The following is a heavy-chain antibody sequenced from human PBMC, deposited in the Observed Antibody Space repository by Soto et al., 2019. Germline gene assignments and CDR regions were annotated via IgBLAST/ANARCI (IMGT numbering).Heavy chain of an antibody. CDR1: GFTFTSSA. V-gene: IGHV1-58*02. J-gene: IGHJ4*02. Sequence: QMQLVQSGPEVKKPGTSVKVSCKASGFTFTSSAMQRVRQARGQRLEWIGWIVVGSGNTNYAQKFQERVTITRDMSTSTAYMELSSLRSEDTAVYYCAANPYGDYELPYYWGQGTLVTVSS. CDR2: IVVGSGNT. D-gene: IGHD4-17*01. CDR3: AANPYGDYELPYY.